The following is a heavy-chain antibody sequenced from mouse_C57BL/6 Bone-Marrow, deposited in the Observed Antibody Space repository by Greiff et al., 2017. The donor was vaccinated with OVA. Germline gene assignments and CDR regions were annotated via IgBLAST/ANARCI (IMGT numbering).Heavy chain of an antibody. J-gene: IGHJ4*01. V-gene: IGHV1-47*01. CDR3: ARASFYGSSPYAMDY. CDR1: GYTFTTYP. CDR2: FHPYNDDT. D-gene: IGHD1-1*01. Sequence: LVESGAELVKPGASVKMSCKASGYTFTTYPIEWMKQNHGKSLEWIGNFHPYNDDTKYNEKFKGKATLTVEKSSSTVYLELSRLTSDDSAVYYCARASFYGSSPYAMDYWGQGTSVTVSS.